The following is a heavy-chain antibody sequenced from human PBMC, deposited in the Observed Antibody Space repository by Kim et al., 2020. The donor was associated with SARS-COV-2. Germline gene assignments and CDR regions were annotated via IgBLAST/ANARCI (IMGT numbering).Heavy chain of an antibody. CDR3: TRDFRYYGSGGGGGYGMDV. CDR1: KFTFSSYW. D-gene: IGHD3-10*01. Sequence: GGSLRLSCAASKFTFSSYWMHWVRQAPGKGLMWVSRMNTHGSTINYADSVRGRFTFSRDNAKNTLYLQMNSLRAEDTAVYYCTRDFRYYGSGGGGGYGMDVWGQGTTVIVSS. V-gene: IGHV3-74*01. CDR2: MNTHGSTI. J-gene: IGHJ6*02.